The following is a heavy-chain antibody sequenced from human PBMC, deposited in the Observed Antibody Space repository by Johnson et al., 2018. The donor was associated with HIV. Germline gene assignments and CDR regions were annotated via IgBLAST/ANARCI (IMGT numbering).Heavy chain of an antibody. Sequence: QVQLVESGGGVVQPGRSLRLSCAASGFTFSRYAMHWVRQAPGKGLEWVAVISYHGSNKYYADSVKGRFTISRDNSKNTLYLQMNSLRAEDTAVYYCARGAAAAPGGLDIWGQGTVVTVSS. J-gene: IGHJ3*02. CDR2: ISYHGSNK. V-gene: IGHV3-30-3*01. CDR3: ARGAAAAPGGLDI. D-gene: IGHD6-25*01. CDR1: GFTFSRYA.